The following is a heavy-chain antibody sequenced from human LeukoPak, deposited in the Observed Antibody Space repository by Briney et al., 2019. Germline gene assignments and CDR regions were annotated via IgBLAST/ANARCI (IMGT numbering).Heavy chain of an antibody. CDR3: ANLHFGVVTVDY. J-gene: IGHJ4*02. CDR2: ISYDGSNK. CDR1: GFTFSSYG. D-gene: IGHD3-3*01. Sequence: GRSLRLSCAASGFTFSSYGMHWVRQAPGKGLEWVAVISYDGSNKYYADSVKGRFTISRDNSKNTLYLQMNSLRAEDTAVYYCANLHFGVVTVDYWGQGTLVTVSS. V-gene: IGHV3-30*18.